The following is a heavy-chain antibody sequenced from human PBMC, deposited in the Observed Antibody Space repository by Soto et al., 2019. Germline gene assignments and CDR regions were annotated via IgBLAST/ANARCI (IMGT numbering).Heavy chain of an antibody. CDR3: ASRQIAAAGTRGFWDYYYYYYGMDV. CDR1: GGSISSSSYY. CDR2: IYYSGST. D-gene: IGHD6-13*01. Sequence: PSETLSLTCTVSGGSISSSSYYWGWIRQPPGKGLEWIGSIYYSGSTYYNPSLKSRVTISVDTSKNQFSLKLSSVTAADTAVYYCASRQIAAAGTRGFWDYYYYYYGMDVWGQGTTVTVSS. J-gene: IGHJ6*02. V-gene: IGHV4-39*01.